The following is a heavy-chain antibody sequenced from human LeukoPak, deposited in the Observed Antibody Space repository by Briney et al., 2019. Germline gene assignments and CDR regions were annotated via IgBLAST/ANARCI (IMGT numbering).Heavy chain of an antibody. D-gene: IGHD3-10*01. V-gene: IGHV1-2*02. CDR3: ARYERPMVRGVFHWFDP. CDR1: GYTFTSYY. J-gene: IGHJ5*02. Sequence: ASVKVSCKASGYTFTSYYMHWVRQAPGQGLEWMGWINPNSGGTNYAQKFQGRVTMTRDTSISTAYMELSRLRSDDTAVYYCARYERPMVRGVFHWFDPWGQGTLVTVSS. CDR2: INPNSGGT.